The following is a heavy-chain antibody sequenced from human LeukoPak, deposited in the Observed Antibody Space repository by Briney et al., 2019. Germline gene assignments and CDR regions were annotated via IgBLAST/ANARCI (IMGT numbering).Heavy chain of an antibody. CDR1: GGSFSGYY. CDR2: INHSGST. J-gene: IGHJ4*02. Sequence: SEILSLTCAVYGGSFSGYYWSWIRQPPGKGLEWIGEINHSGSTNYNPSLKSRVTISVDTSKNQFSLKLSSVTAADTAVYYCARGPTYYYDSSGYYPLDYWGQGTLVTVSS. V-gene: IGHV4-34*01. CDR3: ARGPTYYYDSSGYYPLDY. D-gene: IGHD3-22*01.